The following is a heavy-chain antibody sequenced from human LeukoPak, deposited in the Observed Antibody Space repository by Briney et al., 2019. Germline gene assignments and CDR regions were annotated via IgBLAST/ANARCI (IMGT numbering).Heavy chain of an antibody. Sequence: GRSLRLSCAASGFTFSSYGMHWVRQAPGKGLEWVAVIWYGGSNKYYADSVKGRFTISRDNSKNTLYLQMNSLRAEDTAVYYCARSVAAAANWFDPWGQGTLVTVSS. CDR1: GFTFSSYG. J-gene: IGHJ5*02. D-gene: IGHD2-15*01. CDR3: ARSVAAAANWFDP. CDR2: IWYGGSNK. V-gene: IGHV3-33*08.